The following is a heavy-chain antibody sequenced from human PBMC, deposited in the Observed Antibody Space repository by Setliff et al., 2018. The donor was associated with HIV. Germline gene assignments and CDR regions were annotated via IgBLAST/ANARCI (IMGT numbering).Heavy chain of an antibody. V-gene: IGHV3-74*01. CDR1: GYNFGIYW. J-gene: IGHJ4*02. Sequence: PGGSLRLSCAASGYNFGIYWMHWVRQVPGKGLVWVSHINSDGSGTKYADSVKGRFTMSRDNAKNTLYLQMNSLRAEDTAVYYCARAYNVYDYRFDSSGYDYWGQGTLVTVSS. CDR2: INSDGSGT. D-gene: IGHD3-22*01. CDR3: ARAYNVYDYRFDSSGYDY.